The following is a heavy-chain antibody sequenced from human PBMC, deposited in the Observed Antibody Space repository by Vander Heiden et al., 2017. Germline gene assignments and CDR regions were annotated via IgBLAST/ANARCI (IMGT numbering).Heavy chain of an antibody. Sequence: QVQLVESGGGVVPPGRSLRRSCAAPGFTFNKYGMHWVRQAPGKGLEWMAVISYDGTIKYYADSVKGRFTISRDNSKNTLYLQMNSLRAEDTAVYYGGKANYDTSASYPSTVASWGQGTLVTVSS. CDR2: ISYDGTIK. D-gene: IGHD3-22*01. CDR1: GFTFNKYG. J-gene: IGHJ5*01. V-gene: IGHV3-30*18. CDR3: GKANYDTSASYPSTVAS.